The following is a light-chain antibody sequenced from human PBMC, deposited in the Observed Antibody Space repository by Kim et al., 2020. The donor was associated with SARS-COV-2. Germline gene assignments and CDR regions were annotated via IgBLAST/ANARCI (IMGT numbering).Light chain of an antibody. CDR1: SSNIGNNY. CDR3: GTWDSSLSAVV. V-gene: IGLV1-51*01. Sequence: GQKVTISCSGSSSNIGNNYVSWYQQLPGTAPKLLMYDNNKRPSGIPDRFSGSKSDTSATLGITGLQTGDEADYYCGTWDSSLSAVVFGEGTQLTVL. CDR2: DNN. J-gene: IGLJ2*01.